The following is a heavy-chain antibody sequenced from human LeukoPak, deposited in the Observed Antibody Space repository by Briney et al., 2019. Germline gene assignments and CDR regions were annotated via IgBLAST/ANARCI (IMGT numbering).Heavy chain of an antibody. CDR3: VKDKYPVVVAATLDY. CDR1: GFTFSNYA. J-gene: IGHJ4*02. V-gene: IGHV3-64D*09. D-gene: IGHD2-15*01. Sequence: HPGGSLRLSCSASGFTFSNYAMHWVRQAPGKGLEYVSDISSNGGITYYADSVKGRFTVSRDNSKNMLYLQMNSLRAEDTAVCYCVKDKYPVVVAATLDYWGQGILVTVSS. CDR2: ISSNGGIT.